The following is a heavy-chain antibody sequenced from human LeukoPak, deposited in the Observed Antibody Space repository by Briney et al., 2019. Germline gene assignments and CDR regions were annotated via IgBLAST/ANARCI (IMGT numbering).Heavy chain of an antibody. CDR3: ATGDGSGSPSDY. CDR1: GFTFNNYA. CDR2: ISGSGGGT. Sequence: PGGSLRLSCAASGFTFNNYAMNWVRQAPGTGLEWVSGISGSGGGTYFADSVKGRFTISRDNSKNTLYLQMNSLRAEDTAIYYCATGDGSGSPSDYWGQGTLVTVSS. D-gene: IGHD3-10*01. J-gene: IGHJ4*02. V-gene: IGHV3-23*01.